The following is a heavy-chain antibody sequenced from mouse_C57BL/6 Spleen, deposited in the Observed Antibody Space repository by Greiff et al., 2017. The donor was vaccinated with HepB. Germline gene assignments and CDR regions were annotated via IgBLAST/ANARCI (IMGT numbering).Heavy chain of an antibody. Sequence: EVHLVESGGGLVKPGGSLKLSCAASGFTFSDYGMHWVRQAPEKGLEWVAYISSGRSTIYYADTVKGRFTISRDNAKNTLFLQMTSLRSEDTAMYYCARPDPIYYGNYFDVWGTGTTVTVSS. V-gene: IGHV5-17*01. CDR2: ISSGRSTI. D-gene: IGHD2-1*01. J-gene: IGHJ1*03. CDR1: GFTFSDYG. CDR3: ARPDPIYYGNYFDV.